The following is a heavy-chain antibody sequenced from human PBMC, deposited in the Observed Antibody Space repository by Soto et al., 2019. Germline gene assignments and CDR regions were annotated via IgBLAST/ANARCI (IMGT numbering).Heavy chain of an antibody. CDR3: AKPAASYYFDY. D-gene: IGHD2-2*01. V-gene: IGHV3-23*01. J-gene: IGHJ4*02. CDR2: ISGSSSST. CDR1: GFTFSSYS. Sequence: GGSLRLSCAASGFTFSSYSMNWVRQAPGKGLEWVSSISGSSSSTYYADSVKGRFTISRDNSKNTLYLQMNSLRAEDTAVYYCAKPAASYYFDYWGQGTLVTVSS.